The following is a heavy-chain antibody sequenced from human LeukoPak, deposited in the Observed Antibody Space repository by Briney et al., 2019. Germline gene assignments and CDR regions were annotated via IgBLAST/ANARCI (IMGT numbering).Heavy chain of an antibody. V-gene: IGHV3-30*18. CDR3: AKELGYCTNGVCYPAPNWFDP. CDR2: ISSDGRDK. Sequence: GGSLRLSCAASGFTFSGYAIHWVRQAPGRGLEWVAVISSDGRDKHHADSVKGRFTISRDNSKNTLYLQMNSLRAEDTAVYYCAKELGYCTNGVCYPAPNWFDPWGQGTLVTVSS. CDR1: GFTFSGYA. D-gene: IGHD2-8*01. J-gene: IGHJ5*02.